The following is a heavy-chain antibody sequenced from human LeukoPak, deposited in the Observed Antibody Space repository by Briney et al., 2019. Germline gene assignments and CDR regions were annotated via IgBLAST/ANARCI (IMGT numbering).Heavy chain of an antibody. J-gene: IGHJ4*02. V-gene: IGHV1-18*04. CDR2: ISTHNVNT. Sequence: ASVKVSCKASVYTLTNYGITWVRHAPGHGLEWRGWISTHNVNTNYAQKFQGRVTMTTDASTSTAYMELTSLRSDDTAEYYCARDLFPSFYYDSRGPIGYWDQGALVTVSS. CDR3: ARDLFPSFYYDSRGPIGY. CDR1: VYTLTNYG. D-gene: IGHD3-22*01.